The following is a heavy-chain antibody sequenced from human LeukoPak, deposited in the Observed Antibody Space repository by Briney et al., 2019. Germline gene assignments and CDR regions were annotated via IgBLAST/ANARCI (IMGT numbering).Heavy chain of an antibody. CDR1: GFTFSSYS. Sequence: GGSLRLSCAASGFTFSSYSMNWVRQAPGKGLEWVSAISGSGGSTYYADSVKGRFTISRDNSKNTLYLQMNSLRAEDTAVYYCAKVSAAMVPKYYFDYWGQGTLVTVSS. D-gene: IGHD5-18*01. J-gene: IGHJ4*02. CDR3: AKVSAAMVPKYYFDY. V-gene: IGHV3-23*01. CDR2: ISGSGGST.